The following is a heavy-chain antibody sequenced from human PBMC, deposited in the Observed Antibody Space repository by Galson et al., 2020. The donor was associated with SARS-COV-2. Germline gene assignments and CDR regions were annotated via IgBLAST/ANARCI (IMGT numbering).Heavy chain of an antibody. D-gene: IGHD4-17*01. CDR1: GGTFSSYA. CDR2: TIPIFGTA. V-gene: IGHV1-69*06. Sequence: SVKVSCKASGGTFSSYAISWVRQAPGQGLEWMGGTIPIFGTAKYAQKFQGRVTITADKSRSTAYMELSSLTSEDTAVYYCATDDYSYYSGMDVWGQGTTVTVSS. J-gene: IGHJ6*02. CDR3: ATDDYSYYSGMDV.